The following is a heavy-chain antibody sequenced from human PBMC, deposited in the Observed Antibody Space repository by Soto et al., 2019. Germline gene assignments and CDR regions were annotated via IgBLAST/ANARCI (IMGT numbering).Heavy chain of an antibody. CDR3: ARVYRRSGYCFVP. CDR1: GGSISSGDYY. Sequence: SATRSLACTVSGGSISSGDYYWSRIRQPPGKSLEWIGYIYYSGSTDYNPSLKSRVTISVYTSKNQFSLKLSAVTAADTAGYYCARVYRRSGYCFVPGGPGPLLTLSS. J-gene: IGHJ5*02. V-gene: IGHV4-30-4*01. D-gene: IGHD1-26*01. CDR2: IYYSGST.